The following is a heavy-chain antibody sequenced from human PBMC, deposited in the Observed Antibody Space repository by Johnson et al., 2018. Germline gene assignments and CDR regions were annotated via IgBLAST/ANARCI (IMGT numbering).Heavy chain of an antibody. Sequence: VQSGGSLRLSCAASGFSFRSYWMTWVRQAPGKGLEWVANIHQNGKVKYYADSVKGRFTISRDDAKNSLYLQMDSLTAEDTGVYYCARVGYSGRPSGDLGQGTLVTVSS. D-gene: IGHD5-12*01. J-gene: IGHJ4*02. CDR2: IHQNGKVK. CDR3: ARVGYSGRPSGD. V-gene: IGHV3-7*01. CDR1: GFSFRSYW.